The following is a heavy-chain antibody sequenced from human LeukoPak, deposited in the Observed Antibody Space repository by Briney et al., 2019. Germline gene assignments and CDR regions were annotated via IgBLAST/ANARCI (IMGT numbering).Heavy chain of an antibody. CDR2: INYSGST. CDR3: ASGIDARSDSSV. V-gene: IGHV4-39*01. CDR1: GGSISSSTYY. Sequence: SSGTLSLTCSVSGGSISSSTYYWGWIRQSPVKGLEWIGSINYSGSTFYNPSLKSRVAMSVDMFNNQFSLKLTSVTATDTAVYYCASGIDARSDSSVWGQGTLVTVSS. D-gene: IGHD6-19*01. J-gene: IGHJ4*02.